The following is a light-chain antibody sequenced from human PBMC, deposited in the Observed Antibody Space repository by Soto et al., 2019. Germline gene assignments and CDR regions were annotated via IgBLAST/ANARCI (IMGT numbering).Light chain of an antibody. CDR2: DAS. CDR3: QQRSNWPLT. CDR1: QSVSSY. Sequence: EIVLTQSPATLCLSPRERATLSCRASQSVSSYVACYQQKPGQAPRLLIYDASTRASGIPARFSGSGSGTDCTLTISSPEPEDFGLYYCQQRSNWPLTFGGGTKVEIK. J-gene: IGKJ4*01. V-gene: IGKV3-11*01.